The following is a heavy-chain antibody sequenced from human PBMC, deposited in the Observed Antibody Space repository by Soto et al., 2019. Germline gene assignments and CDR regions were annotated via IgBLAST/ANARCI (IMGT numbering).Heavy chain of an antibody. CDR3: AIGEDCSGSRCENAAWLNY. D-gene: IGHD2-15*01. V-gene: IGHV1-8*02. CDR1: GYTFTSYD. J-gene: IGHJ4*02. CDR2: MNPNSGNT. Sequence: QVQLVQSGAEVKKPGASVKVSCEASGYTFTSYDINWVRQATGQGPEWMGWMNPNSGNTGYAPKFQGRVTMTRDTSIRTAYMDLSSLGSEDTAVYYCAIGEDCSGSRCENAAWLNYWGQGTLVTVSS.